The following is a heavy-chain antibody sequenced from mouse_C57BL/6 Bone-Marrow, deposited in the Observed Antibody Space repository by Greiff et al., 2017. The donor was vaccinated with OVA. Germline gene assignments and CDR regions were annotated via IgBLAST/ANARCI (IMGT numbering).Heavy chain of an antibody. CDR3: ARHPYYGSSYWYFDV. V-gene: IGHV5-12*01. CDR2: ISTGGGST. J-gene: IGHJ1*03. D-gene: IGHD1-1*01. CDR1: GFTFSDYY. Sequence: EVQGVESGGGLVQPGGSLKLSCAASGFTFSDYYMSWVRQTPEKRLEWVAYISTGGGSTYYTDTVKGRFTISRDNAKNTLYLQMSRLKSEDTAMYYCARHPYYGSSYWYFDVWGTGTTVTVSS.